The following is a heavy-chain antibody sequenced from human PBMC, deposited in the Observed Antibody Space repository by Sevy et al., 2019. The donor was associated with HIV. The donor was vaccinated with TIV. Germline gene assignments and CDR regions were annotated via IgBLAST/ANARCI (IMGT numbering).Heavy chain of an antibody. D-gene: IGHD1-26*01. J-gene: IGHJ4*02. Sequence: GGSLRLSCAASGFTFDDYAMHWVRQAPGKGLEWVSGISWNSGSIGYADSVKGPFTISRDNAKNSLYLQMNSLRAEDTALYYCAKDQSGSYSNFDYWGQGTLVTVSS. CDR2: ISWNSGSI. V-gene: IGHV3-9*01. CDR1: GFTFDDYA. CDR3: AKDQSGSYSNFDY.